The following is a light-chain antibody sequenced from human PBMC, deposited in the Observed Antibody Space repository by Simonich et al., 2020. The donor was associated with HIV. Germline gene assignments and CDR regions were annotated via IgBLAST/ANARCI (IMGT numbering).Light chain of an antibody. CDR3: QQYYSTPYT. Sequence: DIVMTQSPDSLAVSLGARAAINCKSSQTVLFRSNNKNYLAWYPQKPGQPPKLLIYWASTRESGVPDRFSGSGSGTEFTLTISSLQAEDVAVYYCQQYYSTPYTFGQGTKLEIK. J-gene: IGKJ2*01. CDR2: WAS. CDR1: QTVLFRSNNKNY. V-gene: IGKV4-1*01.